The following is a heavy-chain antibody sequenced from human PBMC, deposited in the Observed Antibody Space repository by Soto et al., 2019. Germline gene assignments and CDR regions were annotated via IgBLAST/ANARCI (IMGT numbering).Heavy chain of an antibody. CDR3: ARGDWSSGY. J-gene: IGHJ4*02. D-gene: IGHD1-1*01. CDR2: ISNAASRK. Sequence: EVRLVESGGKLVQPGGSLRLSCAASGFTFSAYGMNWVRQAPGKGLEWVSYISNAASRKYYADSVKGRFTVSRDNAKGSLYLQMDSLRAEDTAVYYCARGDWSSGYWGQGTLVTVSS. V-gene: IGHV3-48*01. CDR1: GFTFSAYG.